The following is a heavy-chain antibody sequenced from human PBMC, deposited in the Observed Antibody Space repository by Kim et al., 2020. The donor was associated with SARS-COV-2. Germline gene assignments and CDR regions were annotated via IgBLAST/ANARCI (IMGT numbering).Heavy chain of an antibody. CDR3: AKAHTYYYDSRCS. CDR1: GFTFSSYA. Sequence: GGSLRLSCAASGFTFSSYAMSWVRQAPGKGLEWVSDISGSGGSTYYADSVKGRFTISRDNSKNTLYLQMNSLRAEDTAVYYCAKAHTYYYDSRCSWGQGTLDTVSS. J-gene: IGHJ4*02. CDR2: ISGSGGST. D-gene: IGHD3-22*01. V-gene: IGHV3-23*01.